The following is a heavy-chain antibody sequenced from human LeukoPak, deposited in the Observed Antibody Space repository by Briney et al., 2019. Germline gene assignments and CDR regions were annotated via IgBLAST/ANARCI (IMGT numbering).Heavy chain of an antibody. Sequence: SETLSLTCTVSGGSISSGDYYWSWIRRPPGKGLEWIGYIYYSGSTYYNPSLKSRVTISVDTSKNQFSLKLSSVTAADTAVYYCARGSTYYYDSSGYYVDYWGQGTLVTVSS. CDR2: IYYSGST. V-gene: IGHV4-30-4*08. CDR3: ARGSTYYYDSSGYYVDY. J-gene: IGHJ4*02. CDR1: GGSISSGDYY. D-gene: IGHD3-22*01.